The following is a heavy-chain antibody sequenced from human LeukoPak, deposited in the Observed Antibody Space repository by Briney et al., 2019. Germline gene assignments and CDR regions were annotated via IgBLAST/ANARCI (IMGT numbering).Heavy chain of an antibody. CDR3: ARDLEAVAFDY. D-gene: IGHD6-19*01. J-gene: IGHJ4*02. CDR2: ISSSSSYI. CDR1: GFTFSSYS. Sequence: GGSLRLSCAASGFTFSSYSMNWVRQAPGKGLEWVSSISSSSSYIYYADSVKGRFTISRDNAKDSLYLQMNSLRAEDTAVYYCARDLEAVAFDYWGQGTLVTVSS. V-gene: IGHV3-21*01.